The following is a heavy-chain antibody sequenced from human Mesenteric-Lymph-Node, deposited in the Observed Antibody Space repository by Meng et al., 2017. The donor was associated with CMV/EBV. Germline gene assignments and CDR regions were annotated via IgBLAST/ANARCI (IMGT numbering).Heavy chain of an antibody. CDR3: ARVPPNLYYDNDFIDY. V-gene: IGHV3-21*01. J-gene: IGHJ4*02. D-gene: IGHD3-3*01. CDR2: ISSSSSYI. CDR1: GFTFSSYG. Sequence: GESLKISCAASGFTFSSYGMNWVRQAPGKGLEWVSSISSSSSYIYYADSVKGRFTISRDNAKNSLYLQMNSLRAEDTAVYYCARVPPNLYYDNDFIDYWGQGTLVTVSS.